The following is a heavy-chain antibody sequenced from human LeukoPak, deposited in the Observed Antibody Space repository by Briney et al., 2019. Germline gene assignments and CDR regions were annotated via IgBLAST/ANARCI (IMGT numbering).Heavy chain of an antibody. CDR2: ISGSGTNT. CDR3: ANTVAGTGLDY. J-gene: IGHJ4*02. V-gene: IGHV3-23*01. CDR1: GFTFSTYA. Sequence: PGGSLRLSCAASGFTFSTYAMTWVRQAPGKGLEWVSVISGSGTNTDYADSVKGRFTISRDNAKNSLYLQMNSLRAEDTAVYYCANTVAGTGLDYWGQGTLVTVSS. D-gene: IGHD6-19*01.